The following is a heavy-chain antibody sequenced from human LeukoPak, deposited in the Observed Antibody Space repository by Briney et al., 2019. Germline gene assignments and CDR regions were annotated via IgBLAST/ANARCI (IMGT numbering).Heavy chain of an antibody. V-gene: IGHV4-59*01. Sequence: SETLSLTCTVSGGSISSYYWSWIRQPPGKGLEWIGYIYYSGSTNYNPSLKSRVTISVDTSKNQFSLKLSSVTAADTAVYYCASYYYDSSGYSGKFDYGGQGPLVTVSS. CDR3: ASYYYDSSGYSGKFDY. J-gene: IGHJ4*02. CDR2: IYYSGST. D-gene: IGHD3-22*01. CDR1: GGSISSYY.